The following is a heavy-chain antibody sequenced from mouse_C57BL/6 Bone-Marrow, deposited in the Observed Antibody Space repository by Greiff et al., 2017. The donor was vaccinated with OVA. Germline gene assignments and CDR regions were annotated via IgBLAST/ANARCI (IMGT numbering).Heavy chain of an antibody. CDR3: ARKRITTVVPHWYFDV. V-gene: IGHV1-42*01. Sequence: EVQLQQSGPELVKPGASVKISCKASGYSFTGYYMNWVKQSPEKSLEWIGEINPSTGGTTYNQKFKAKATLTVDKSSSTAYMQLKSLTSEDSAVYYCARKRITTVVPHWYFDVWGTGTTVTVSS. CDR2: INPSTGGT. D-gene: IGHD1-1*01. CDR1: GYSFTGYY. J-gene: IGHJ1*03.